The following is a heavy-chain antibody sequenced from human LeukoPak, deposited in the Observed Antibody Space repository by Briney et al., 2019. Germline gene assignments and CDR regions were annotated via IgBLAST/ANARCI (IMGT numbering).Heavy chain of an antibody. CDR2: TGST. CDR3: ARARYDPNDAFDI. V-gene: IGHV4-59*13. CDR1: GDSISSYY. Sequence: SETLSLTCTVSGDSISSYYWSWIRQPPGKGLEWIGYTGSTNYNPSLKSRVTISVDTSKNQFSLKLTSVTAADTAVYYCARARYDPNDAFDIWGQGTMVTVSS. D-gene: IGHD1-14*01. J-gene: IGHJ3*02.